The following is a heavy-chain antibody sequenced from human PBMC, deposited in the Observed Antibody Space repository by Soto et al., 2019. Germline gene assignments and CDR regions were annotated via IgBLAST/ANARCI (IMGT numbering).Heavy chain of an antibody. V-gene: IGHV3-23*01. CDR3: AKAGGSSSWYAYYYYCMDV. Sequence: EVQLLESGGGLVQPGGSLRLSCAASGFTFSSYAMSWVRQAPGKGLEWVSAISGSGGSTYYADSVKGRFTISRDNSKNTLYLQMNSLRAEDTAVYYCAKAGGSSSWYAYYYYCMDVWGQGTTVTVSS. D-gene: IGHD6-13*01. CDR2: ISGSGGST. J-gene: IGHJ6*02. CDR1: GFTFSSYA.